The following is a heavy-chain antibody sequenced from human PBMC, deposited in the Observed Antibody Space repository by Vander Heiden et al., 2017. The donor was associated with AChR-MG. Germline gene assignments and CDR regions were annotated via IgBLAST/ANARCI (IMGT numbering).Heavy chain of an antibody. CDR3: ARWPRIN. CDR1: GYSISSGYY. V-gene: IGHV4-38-2*01. Sequence: QVQLQESGPGLVKPSETLSLTCAVSGYSISSGYYWGWIRQPPGKGLEWIGSIYHRGSTYYNPSLKSRVTISVDTSKNQFSLKLSSVTAADTAVYYCARWPRINWGQGTLVTVSS. D-gene: IGHD1-20*01. CDR2: IYHRGST. J-gene: IGHJ4*02.